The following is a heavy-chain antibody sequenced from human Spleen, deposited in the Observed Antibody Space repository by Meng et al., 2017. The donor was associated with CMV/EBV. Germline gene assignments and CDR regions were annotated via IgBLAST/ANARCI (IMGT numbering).Heavy chain of an antibody. D-gene: IGHD1-1*01. CDR3: AREGTGTTGEYYFDY. Sequence: GESLKISCAASGFTFSSYSMNWVRQAPGKGLEWVSSISSSSSYIYYADSMKGRFTISRDPSKSTLHLHMNSLRPEDTAVYYCAREGTGTTGEYYFDYWGQGTLVTVSS. CDR1: GFTFSSYS. V-gene: IGHV3-21*01. J-gene: IGHJ4*02. CDR2: ISSSSSYI.